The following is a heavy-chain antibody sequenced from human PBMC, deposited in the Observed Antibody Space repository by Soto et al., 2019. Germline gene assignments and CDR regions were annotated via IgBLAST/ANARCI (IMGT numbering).Heavy chain of an antibody. D-gene: IGHD6-13*01. V-gene: IGHV1-69*11. Sequence: QVQLMQSGAEVKKPGSSVKVSCKASGGTFSSYAISWVRQAPGQGLEWMGGIVPILGAAHYVQKFQGRVTMTAEESTSTVYMELSSLRSEDTAVYYCARELRVVAAGPLPFDYRGQGTLVTVSS. CDR1: GGTFSSYA. CDR2: IVPILGAA. CDR3: ARELRVVAAGPLPFDY. J-gene: IGHJ4*02.